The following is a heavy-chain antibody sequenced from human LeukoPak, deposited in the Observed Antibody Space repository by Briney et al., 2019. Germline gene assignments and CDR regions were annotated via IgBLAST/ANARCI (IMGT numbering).Heavy chain of an antibody. V-gene: IGHV4-34*01. CDR3: ARGGYSRYSYGHLGY. D-gene: IGHD5-18*01. J-gene: IGHJ4*02. CDR2: INHSGSN. CDR1: GESFSGYY. Sequence: SDTLSLTCAVCGESFSGYYWSWIRQPPGKGLEWIGEINHSGSNNHNPSLKSRVTISVDTSKNQFSLKLSSVTAADTAVYYCARGGYSRYSYGHLGYWGQGTLVTVSS.